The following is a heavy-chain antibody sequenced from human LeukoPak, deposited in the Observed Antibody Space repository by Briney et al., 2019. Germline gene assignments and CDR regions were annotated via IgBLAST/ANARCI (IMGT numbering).Heavy chain of an antibody. CDR3: ARAALITMVRGSGRFDP. D-gene: IGHD3-10*01. Sequence: SETLSLTRAVYGGSFSGYYWSWIRQPPGKGLEWIGEINHSGSTNYNPSLKSRVTISVDTSKNQFSLKLSSVTAADTAVYYCARAALITMVRGSGRFDPWGQGTLVTVSS. CDR1: GGSFSGYY. V-gene: IGHV4-34*01. J-gene: IGHJ5*02. CDR2: INHSGST.